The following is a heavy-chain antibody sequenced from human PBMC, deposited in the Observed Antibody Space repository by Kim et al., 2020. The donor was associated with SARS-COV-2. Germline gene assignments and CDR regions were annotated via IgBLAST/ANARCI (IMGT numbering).Heavy chain of an antibody. CDR2: IYYSGST. CDR3: ARRERGYSYGQPDY. V-gene: IGHV4-39*01. D-gene: IGHD5-18*01. J-gene: IGHJ4*02. Sequence: SETLSLTCTVSGGSISSSSYYWGWIRQPPGKGLEWIGSIYYSGSTYYNPSLKSRVTISVDTSKNQFSLKLSSVTAADTAVYYCARRERGYSYGQPDYWGQGTLVTVSS. CDR1: GGSISSSSYY.